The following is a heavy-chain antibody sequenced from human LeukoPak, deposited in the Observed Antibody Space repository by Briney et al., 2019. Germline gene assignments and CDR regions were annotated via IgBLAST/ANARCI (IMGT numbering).Heavy chain of an antibody. Sequence: ASVKVSCKASGFTFTIYGITWVRQAPGQGLEWMGWISAYNGNTNSSQKLQGRLTMTTDTSASTAYMELRSLGTDDTALYYCARAYGSSWSDYWGQGTLVTVSS. CDR2: ISAYNGNT. D-gene: IGHD6-13*01. J-gene: IGHJ4*02. CDR3: ARAYGSSWSDY. V-gene: IGHV1-18*01. CDR1: GFTFTIYG.